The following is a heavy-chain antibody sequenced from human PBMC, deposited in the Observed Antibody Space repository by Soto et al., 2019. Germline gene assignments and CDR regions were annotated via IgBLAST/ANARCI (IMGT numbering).Heavy chain of an antibody. D-gene: IGHD2-2*01. V-gene: IGHV3-9*01. J-gene: IGHJ3*02. CDR1: GFTFDDYA. Sequence: GGSLRLSCAASGFTFDDYAMHWVRQAPGKGLEWVSGISWNSGSIGYADSVKGRFTISRDNAKNSLYLQMNSLRAEDTALYYCAKGRPNYYCSSTSCPDPNSAQNDAFDIWGQGTMVTVSS. CDR2: ISWNSGSI. CDR3: AKGRPNYYCSSTSCPDPNSAQNDAFDI.